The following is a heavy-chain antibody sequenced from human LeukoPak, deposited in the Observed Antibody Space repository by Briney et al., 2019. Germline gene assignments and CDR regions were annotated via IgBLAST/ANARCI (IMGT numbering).Heavy chain of an antibody. V-gene: IGHV3-9*01. CDR2: ISWNSGSI. Sequence: LSLTCTVSGGSISSYYWSWIRQPPGKGLEWVSGISWNSGSIGYADSVKGRFTISRDNAKNSLYLQMNSLRAEDTALYYCAKDISAARPYYFDYWGQGTLVTVSS. CDR3: AKDISAARPYYFDY. J-gene: IGHJ4*02. D-gene: IGHD6-6*01. CDR1: GGSISSYY.